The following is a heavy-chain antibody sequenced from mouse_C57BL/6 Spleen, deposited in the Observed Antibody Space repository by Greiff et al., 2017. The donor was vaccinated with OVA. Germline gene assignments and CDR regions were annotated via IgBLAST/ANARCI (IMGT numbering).Heavy chain of an antibody. D-gene: IGHD4-1*01. CDR3: ARWTGTEYFDV. J-gene: IGHJ1*03. V-gene: IGHV1-59*01. CDR1: GYTFTSYW. CDR2: IDPSDSYT. Sequence: QVQLQQPGAELVRPGTSVKLSCKASGYTFTSYWMHWVKQRPGQGLEWIGVIDPSDSYTNYNQKFKGKATLTVDTSSSTAYMQLSSLTSEDSAVYYSARWTGTEYFDVWGTGTTVTVSS.